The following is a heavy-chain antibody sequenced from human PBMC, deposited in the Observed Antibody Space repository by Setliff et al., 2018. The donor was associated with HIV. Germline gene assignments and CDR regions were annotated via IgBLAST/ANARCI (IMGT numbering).Heavy chain of an antibody. D-gene: IGHD2-15*01. V-gene: IGHV1-8*02. J-gene: IGHJ3*02. CDR1: GYAFSTYD. CDR3: AIRREVVAAATTRRGLDI. Sequence: ASVKVSCNASGYAFSTYDINWVRQATGRGLEWMGWMNPNSGNTGYAQQFQGRITMTRNSSISTAYMDLSSLRSEDTAVYYCAIRREVVAAATTRRGLDIWGQGTMVTVSS. CDR2: MNPNSGNT.